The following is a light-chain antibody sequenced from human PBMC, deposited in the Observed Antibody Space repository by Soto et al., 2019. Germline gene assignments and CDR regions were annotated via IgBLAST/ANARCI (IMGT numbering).Light chain of an antibody. CDR3: AAWDDSLSGPV. V-gene: IGLV1-36*01. Sequence: QSVLTQPPSVSEAPRQRVTISCSGSSSNFGNNAVNWYQQLPGKAPKLLIYYDDLLPSGVSDRFSDSKSGTSASLAIRGLQSEDEADYYCAAWDDSLSGPVFGGGTKLTVL. CDR2: YDD. CDR1: SSNFGNNA. J-gene: IGLJ2*01.